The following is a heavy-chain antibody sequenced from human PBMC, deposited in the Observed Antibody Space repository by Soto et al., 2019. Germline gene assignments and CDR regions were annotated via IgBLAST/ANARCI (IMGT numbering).Heavy chain of an antibody. Sequence: GGSLRLSCAASGFTFSNAWMGWVRQAPGKGLEWVGRIKSKTDGGTTDYAAPVKGRFTISRDDSKNTLYLQMNSLKTEDTAVYYCTTDPFIAAGPNDYWGQGTLVTVSS. V-gene: IGHV3-15*01. CDR1: GFTFSNAW. D-gene: IGHD6-13*01. J-gene: IGHJ4*02. CDR2: IKSKTDGGTT. CDR3: TTDPFIAAGPNDY.